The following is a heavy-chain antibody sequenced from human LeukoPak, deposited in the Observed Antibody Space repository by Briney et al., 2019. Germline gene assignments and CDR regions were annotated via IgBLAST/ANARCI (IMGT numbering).Heavy chain of an antibody. D-gene: IGHD3-22*01. Sequence: SVKVSCKASGGTFSSYATSWVRQAPGQGLEWMGGIIPIFGTANYAQKFQGRVTITTDESTSTAYMELSSLRSEDTAVYYCARGDYYDSPRRAFDIWGQGTMVTVSS. CDR1: GGTFSSYA. V-gene: IGHV1-69*05. J-gene: IGHJ3*02. CDR2: IIPIFGTA. CDR3: ARGDYYDSPRRAFDI.